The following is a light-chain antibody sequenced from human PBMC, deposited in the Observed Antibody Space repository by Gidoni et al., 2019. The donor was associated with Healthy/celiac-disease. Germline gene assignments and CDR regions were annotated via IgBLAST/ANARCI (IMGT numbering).Light chain of an antibody. Sequence: DIQMTQSPSSLSASVVDRVTITCQASQDSSNYLHWYQQKPGKAPKLLIYDASNLETGVPSRFSVSVSGTDFTFTISSLQPEDIAAYCCQQYDNLPITFGQETRLEIK. V-gene: IGKV1-33*01. CDR2: DAS. CDR3: QQYDNLPIT. CDR1: QDSSNY. J-gene: IGKJ5*01.